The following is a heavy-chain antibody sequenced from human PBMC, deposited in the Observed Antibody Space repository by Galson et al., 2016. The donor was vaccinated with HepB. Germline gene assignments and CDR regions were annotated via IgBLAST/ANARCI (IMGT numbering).Heavy chain of an antibody. D-gene: IGHD3-10*01. CDR1: GFSFSSSA. V-gene: IGHV3-30*04. J-gene: IGHJ4*02. CDR2: ISYHGSNK. Sequence: SLRLSCAVSGFSFSSSAMHWVRQAPGKGLEWVAVISYHGSNKYYVDSVKGRFTISRDNSKNTLYLQMNSLRVEDTAMYYCARDGYYYGSGSYGAATYWGQGTPVTVSS. CDR3: ARDGYYYGSGSYGAATY.